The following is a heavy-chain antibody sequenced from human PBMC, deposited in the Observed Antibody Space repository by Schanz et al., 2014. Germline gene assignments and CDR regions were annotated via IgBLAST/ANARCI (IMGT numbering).Heavy chain of an antibody. CDR1: GFTFSSYS. Sequence: EVQLVESGGGLIQPGGSLRLSCTASGFTFSSYSMNWVRQAPGKGLEWVSYVSRSTPDIYYADSVKGRFTISRDNSKNTLYLQMDSLRAEDTAVYYCARDLPRTFLFDYWGQGTLVTVSS. CDR2: VSRSTPDI. CDR3: ARDLPRTFLFDY. V-gene: IGHV3-48*01. J-gene: IGHJ4*02.